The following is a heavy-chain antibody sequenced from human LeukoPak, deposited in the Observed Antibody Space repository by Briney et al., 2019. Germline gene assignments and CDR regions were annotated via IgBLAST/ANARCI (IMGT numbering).Heavy chain of an antibody. Sequence: PGGSLRLSCAASGFTFSSYAMSWVRQAPGKGLEWVSAISGSGGSTYYADSVKGRFTISRDNSKNSLYLQMNSLRAEDTALYYCAKDIGYGYYYYGMDVWGQGTTVTVSS. V-gene: IGHV3-23*01. CDR1: GFTFSSYA. D-gene: IGHD5-18*01. J-gene: IGHJ6*02. CDR3: AKDIGYGYYYYGMDV. CDR2: ISGSGGST.